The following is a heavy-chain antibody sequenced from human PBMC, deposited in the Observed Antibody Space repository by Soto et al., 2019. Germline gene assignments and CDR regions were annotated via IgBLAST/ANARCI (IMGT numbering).Heavy chain of an antibody. CDR3: ARGPRHSDAY. Sequence: EVQLVESGGGLAQPGGSLKISCSASGFTFSTSWMSWVRQAPGKGLEWVANINQDGSEEYYVDSVKGRFNVSRDNAKNSLYLQMNSLRVEDTAVYFCARGPRHSDAYWGLGTLVTVSS. J-gene: IGHJ4*02. V-gene: IGHV3-7*05. D-gene: IGHD5-18*01. CDR1: GFTFSTSW. CDR2: INQDGSEE.